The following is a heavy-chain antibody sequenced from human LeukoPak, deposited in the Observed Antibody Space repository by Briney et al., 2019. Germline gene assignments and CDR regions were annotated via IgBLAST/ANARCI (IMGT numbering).Heavy chain of an antibody. V-gene: IGHV4-34*01. D-gene: IGHD6-13*01. CDR2: INHSGST. Sequence: SETLSLTCAVYGGSFSGYYWSWIRQPPGKGLEWIGEINHSGSTNYNPSLKSRVTISVDTSKNQFSLKLSSVTAADTAVYYCARVSLAAVGTDGFDPWGKGPWVTV. CDR1: GGSFSGYY. J-gene: IGHJ5*02. CDR3: ARVSLAAVGTDGFDP.